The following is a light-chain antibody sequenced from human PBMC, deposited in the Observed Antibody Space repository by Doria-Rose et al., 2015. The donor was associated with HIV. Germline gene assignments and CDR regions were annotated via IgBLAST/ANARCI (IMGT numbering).Light chain of an antibody. CDR2: KAP. Sequence: DIRLTQSPSTLSASVGDRVTITCRASQSISSWLAWYQQKPGKAPKLLIYKAPSLESGVPSRFSGSGSGTEFTLTISSLQPDDFATYYCQQYNSYWTFGQGTKVEIK. J-gene: IGKJ1*01. CDR1: QSISSW. CDR3: QQYNSYWT. V-gene: IGKV1-5*03.